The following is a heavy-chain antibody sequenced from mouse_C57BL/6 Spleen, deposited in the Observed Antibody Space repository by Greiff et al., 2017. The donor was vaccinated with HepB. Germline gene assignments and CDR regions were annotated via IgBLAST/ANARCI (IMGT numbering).Heavy chain of an antibody. Sequence: LKQSGPELVKPGASVKISCKASGYSFTGYYMNWVKQSPEKSLEWIGEINPSTGGTTYNQKFKAKATLTVDKSSSTAYMQLKSLTSEDSAVYYCASIDGYYYAMDYWGQGTSVTVSS. CDR1: GYSFTGYY. J-gene: IGHJ4*01. D-gene: IGHD2-3*01. CDR2: INPSTGGT. CDR3: ASIDGYYYAMDY. V-gene: IGHV1-42*01.